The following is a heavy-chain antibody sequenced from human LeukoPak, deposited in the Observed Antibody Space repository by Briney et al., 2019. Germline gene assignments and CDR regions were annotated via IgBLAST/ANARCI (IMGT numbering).Heavy chain of an antibody. CDR1: GGSISSYY. J-gene: IGHJ4*02. D-gene: IGHD3-9*01. CDR2: IYTSGST. CDR3: AGMYYDILTGQSDY. V-gene: IGHV4-4*07. Sequence: SETLSLTCTVSGGSISSYYWSWIRQPAGKGLEWIGRIYTSGSTNYNPSPKSRVTMSVDTSKNQFSLKLSSVTAADTAVYYCAGMYYDILTGQSDYWAQGTLVTVSS.